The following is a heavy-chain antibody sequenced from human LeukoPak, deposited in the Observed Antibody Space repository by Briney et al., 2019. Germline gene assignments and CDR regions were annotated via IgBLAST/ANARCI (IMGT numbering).Heavy chain of an antibody. V-gene: IGHV4-39*01. Sequence: SETLSLTCTVSGGSISSSSYYWGWIRQPPGTGLEWIGSIYYSGSTYYNPSLKSRVTISVDTSKNQFSLKLSSVTAADTAVYYCARMFGPYYYYGMDVWGQGTTVTVSS. CDR3: ARMFGPYYYYGMDV. J-gene: IGHJ6*02. CDR1: GGSISSSSYY. CDR2: IYYSGST. D-gene: IGHD3-16*01.